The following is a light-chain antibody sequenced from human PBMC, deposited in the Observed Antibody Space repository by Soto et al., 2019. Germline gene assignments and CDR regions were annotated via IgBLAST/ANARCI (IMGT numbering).Light chain of an antibody. J-gene: IGKJ1*01. CDR3: MQALQTLLT. CDR2: LGS. Sequence: DIMMTQSPLSLPITPGEPASISCRSSQSLLHSNGYNYLDWYLQKPGQSPQLLIYLGSNRASGVPDRFSGSGSGTDFTLKISRVEAEDVGVYYCMQALQTLLTFDQGTKVEIK. V-gene: IGKV2-28*01. CDR1: QSLLHSNGYNY.